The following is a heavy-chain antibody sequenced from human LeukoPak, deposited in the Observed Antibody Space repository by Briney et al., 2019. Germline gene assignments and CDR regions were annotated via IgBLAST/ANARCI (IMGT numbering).Heavy chain of an antibody. CDR2: IYYSGST. Sequence: PSETLSLTCTVSGGSISSYYWSWIRQPPGKGLEWIGYIYYSGSTNYNPSLKSRVTISVDTSKNQFSLKLSSVTAADTAVYYCARGSRILTYWGQGTLVTVSS. CDR3: ARGSRILTY. CDR1: GGSISSYY. D-gene: IGHD4/OR15-4a*01. J-gene: IGHJ4*02. V-gene: IGHV4-59*01.